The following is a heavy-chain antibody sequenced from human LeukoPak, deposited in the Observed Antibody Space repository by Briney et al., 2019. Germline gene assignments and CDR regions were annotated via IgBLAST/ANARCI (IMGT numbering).Heavy chain of an antibody. Sequence: GGSLRLSCAASGFTFSSYSMNWVRQAPGKGLEWVSAISGSGGSTYYADSVKGRFTISRDNSKNTLYLQMNSLRAEDTAVYYCAKSGIVVVPAAITPPGDAFDIWGQGTMVTVSS. CDR3: AKSGIVVVPAAITPPGDAFDI. CDR2: ISGSGGST. CDR1: GFTFSSYS. J-gene: IGHJ3*02. D-gene: IGHD2-2*01. V-gene: IGHV3-23*01.